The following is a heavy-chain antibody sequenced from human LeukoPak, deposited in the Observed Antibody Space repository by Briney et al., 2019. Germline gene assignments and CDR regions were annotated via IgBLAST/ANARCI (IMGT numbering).Heavy chain of an antibody. V-gene: IGHV1-2*02. J-gene: IGHJ3*02. CDR2: INPNSGGT. CDR3: ARDGAVRAFDI. CDR1: GGTLSSYA. Sequence: ASVKVSCKASGGTLSSYAISWVRQAPGQGLEWMGWINPNSGGTNYAQKFQGRVTMTRDTSISTAYMELSRLRSDDTAVYYCARDGAVRAFDIWGQGTMVTVSS. D-gene: IGHD3-16*01.